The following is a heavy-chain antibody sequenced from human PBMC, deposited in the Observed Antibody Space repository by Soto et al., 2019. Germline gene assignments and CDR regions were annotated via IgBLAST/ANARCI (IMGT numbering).Heavy chain of an antibody. CDR1: GGTFSSYA. CDR2: IIPIFGTA. Sequence: QVQLVQSGAEVKKPGSSVKVSCKASGGTFSSYAISWVRQAPGQGLEWMGGIIPIFGTANYAQKFQGRVTITADESTSTAYMELSSLRSEDTAVYYCARDYRDDGAYYYYGMDVWGQGTTVTVSS. D-gene: IGHD3-16*02. V-gene: IGHV1-69*01. J-gene: IGHJ6*02. CDR3: ARDYRDDGAYYYYGMDV.